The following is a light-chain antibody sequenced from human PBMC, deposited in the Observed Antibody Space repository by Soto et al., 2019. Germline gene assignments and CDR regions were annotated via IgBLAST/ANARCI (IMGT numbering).Light chain of an antibody. V-gene: IGKV1-9*01. J-gene: IGKJ1*01. CDR3: HQVYSYPRT. Sequence: IQLTQSPSSLSASVGDRVTITCRASQGVRSYLAWFQQRPGKAPKLLIFGASTLQNGVPASFSGGGFGTEFTLTITSLQPEDFATYYCHQVYSYPRTFGQGTKVDIK. CDR2: GAS. CDR1: QGVRSY.